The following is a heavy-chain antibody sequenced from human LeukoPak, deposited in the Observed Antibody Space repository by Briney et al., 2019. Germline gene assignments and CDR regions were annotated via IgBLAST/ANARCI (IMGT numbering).Heavy chain of an antibody. V-gene: IGHV3-7*01. Sequence: GGSLRLSCAAYGFSFSSYWMNWVRQAPGKGLEWVANIKQDGSEKYYVDSVKGRFTISRDNAKNSLYLHMSSLRAEDTAVYYCARAAETHYGSGSELDYWGQGTLVTVSS. CDR3: ARAAETHYGSGSELDY. CDR2: IKQDGSEK. D-gene: IGHD3-10*01. CDR1: GFSFSSYW. J-gene: IGHJ4*02.